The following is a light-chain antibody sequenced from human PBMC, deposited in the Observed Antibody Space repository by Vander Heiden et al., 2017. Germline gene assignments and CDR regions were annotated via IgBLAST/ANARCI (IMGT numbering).Light chain of an antibody. CDR2: SNN. CDR3: AAWDDSLSGYV. V-gene: IGLV1-47*02. CDR1: SSHLGSNY. Sequence: SVLTQPPPASGALVQRVTIPLFGSSSHLGSNYVYWYQQLPGTAPKLLNYSNNQRPSGVHDRFSGSKSGTSASLAISGLRSEDEADYYCAAWDDSLSGYVFGTGTKVTVL. J-gene: IGLJ1*01.